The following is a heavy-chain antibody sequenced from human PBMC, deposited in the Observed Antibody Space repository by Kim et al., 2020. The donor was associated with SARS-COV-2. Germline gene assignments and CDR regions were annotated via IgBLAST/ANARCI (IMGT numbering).Heavy chain of an antibody. Sequence: GGSLRLSCAASGFTFDDYAMHWVRQAPGKGLEWVSGISWNSGSIGYADSVKGRFTISRDNAKNSLYLQMNSLRAEDTALYYCAKDITAWGQGTLVTVSS. CDR3: AKDITA. D-gene: IGHD5-18*01. CDR1: GFTFDDYA. J-gene: IGHJ4*02. V-gene: IGHV3-9*01. CDR2: ISWNSGSI.